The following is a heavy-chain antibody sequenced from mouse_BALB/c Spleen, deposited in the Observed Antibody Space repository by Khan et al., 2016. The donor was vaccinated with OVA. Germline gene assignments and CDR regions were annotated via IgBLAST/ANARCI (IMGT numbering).Heavy chain of an antibody. V-gene: IGHV1-9*01. J-gene: IGHJ3*01. CDR3: ARGGYGGFSY. Sequence: QVQLQQSGGDLMKPGASVKISCKATGYTFSSYWIEWVKQRPGHGLEWIGQIFPGTISTTSNEKFKGKATFTADTYYHTAYMQLSSLTSEDSSVYSCARGGYGGFSYWCQGTLVTVSA. CDR1: GYTFSSYW. D-gene: IGHD2-2*01. CDR2: IFPGTIST.